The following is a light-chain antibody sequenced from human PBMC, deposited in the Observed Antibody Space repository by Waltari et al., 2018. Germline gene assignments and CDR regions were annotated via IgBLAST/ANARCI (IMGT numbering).Light chain of an antibody. CDR3: AAWDDSLNGWV. J-gene: IGLJ3*02. CDR1: SSNIGGNT. V-gene: IGLV1-44*01. Sequence: QSVLTQPPSASGTPGQRVTISCSGSSSNIGGNTVNWYQQLPGTAPKLLLHSNNQRPSGFPDRVSGSRSGTSASLAISGRQSEDEAEYDCAAWDDSLNGWVFGGGTKLTVL. CDR2: SNN.